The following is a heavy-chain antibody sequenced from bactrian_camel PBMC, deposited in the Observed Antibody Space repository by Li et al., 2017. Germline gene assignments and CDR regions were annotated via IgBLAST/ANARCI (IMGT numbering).Heavy chain of an antibody. CDR2: IESTGST. J-gene: IGHJ6*01. Sequence: HVQLVESGGGSVQVGGSLRLSCAASGYTVSSTRMGWFRQAPGKEREGVAAIESTGSTSYADSVKGRFTISLDNAKNTVCLQMNTLKPEDTGMYYCAADLKSRGSWYYRRAADFEYWGLGTQVTVS. V-gene: IGHV3S53*01. CDR1: GYTVSSTR. D-gene: IGHD6*01. CDR3: AADLKSRGSWYYRRAADFEY.